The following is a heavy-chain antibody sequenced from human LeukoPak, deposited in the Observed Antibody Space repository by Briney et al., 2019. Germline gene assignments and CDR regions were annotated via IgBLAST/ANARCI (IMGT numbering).Heavy chain of an antibody. Sequence: ASVKVSCKASGGTFSSYAISWVRQAPGQGLEWMGGIIPIFGTANYAQKFQGRVTITTDESTSTAYMELSSLRSEDTAVYYCARGPWSSYIPTPHFDYWGQGTLVTVSS. D-gene: IGHD3-3*01. J-gene: IGHJ4*02. CDR2: IIPIFGTA. CDR3: ARGPWSSYIPTPHFDY. V-gene: IGHV1-69*05. CDR1: GGTFSSYA.